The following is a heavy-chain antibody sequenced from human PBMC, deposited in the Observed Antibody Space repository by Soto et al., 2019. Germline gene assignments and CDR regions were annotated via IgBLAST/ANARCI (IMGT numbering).Heavy chain of an antibody. Sequence: EVQLLESGGGLVQPGTSLRLSCAASGFTFSTFAMSWVRQAPGKGLDWVSLITGSGAGIYYADSVEGRFTISRDNSKNTLYLQMNSLRVEDTAIYYCAKNKRSAIDYWGQGTLVTVSS. J-gene: IGHJ4*02. V-gene: IGHV3-23*01. CDR2: ITGSGAGI. CDR1: GFTFSTFA. D-gene: IGHD4-17*01. CDR3: AKNKRSAIDY.